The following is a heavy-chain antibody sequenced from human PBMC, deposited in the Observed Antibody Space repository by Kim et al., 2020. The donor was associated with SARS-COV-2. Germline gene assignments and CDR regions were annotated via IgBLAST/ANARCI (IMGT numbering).Heavy chain of an antibody. CDR1: GGSFTAYY. V-gene: IGHV4-34*01. CDR3: ARGGAPDY. CDR2: INHSGTT. Sequence: SETLSLTCAVYGGSFTAYYWSWIRQTPGKGLEWIGEINHSGTTNYNPSLQSRVTISVDSSKKQFSLELTSLTAADTAVYYCARGGAPDYWGPGTLVTVSS. J-gene: IGHJ4*02. D-gene: IGHD1-26*01.